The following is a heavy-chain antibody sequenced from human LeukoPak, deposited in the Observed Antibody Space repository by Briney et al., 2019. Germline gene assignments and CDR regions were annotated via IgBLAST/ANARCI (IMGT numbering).Heavy chain of an antibody. CDR2: INSDGSST. Sequence: TGGSRRLSGAASGFTFSGYWIHWVRQAPRKGLVWVSRINSDGSSTSYADSVKGRFTISRDNAKNTLYLQMNSLRAEDTAVYYCASPNLGYCSSTSCYLNYWGQGTLVTVSS. V-gene: IGHV3-74*01. D-gene: IGHD2-2*03. CDR3: ASPNLGYCSSTSCYLNY. CDR1: GFTFSGYW. J-gene: IGHJ4*02.